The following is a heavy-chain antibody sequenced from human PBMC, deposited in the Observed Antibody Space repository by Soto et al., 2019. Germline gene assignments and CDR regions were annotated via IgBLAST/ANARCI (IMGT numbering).Heavy chain of an antibody. Sequence: PSETLSLTCTVSGGSISSSSYYWGWIRQPPGKGLEWIGSIYYSGSTYYNPSLKSRVTISVDTSKNQFSLKLSSVTAADTAVYYCATNNADSYNGMDVWGQGTTVTVSS. V-gene: IGHV4-39*01. J-gene: IGHJ6*02. D-gene: IGHD1-20*01. CDR3: ATNNADSYNGMDV. CDR1: GGSISSSSYY. CDR2: IYYSGST.